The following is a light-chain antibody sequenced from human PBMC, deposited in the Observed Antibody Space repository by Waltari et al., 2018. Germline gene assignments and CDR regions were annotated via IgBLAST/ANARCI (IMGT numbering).Light chain of an antibody. J-gene: IGKJ4*01. CDR2: ETP. Sequence: EIVLTHSPATLSLSPGERATLSCRASQSVRSYLAWYQHKPGQAPRPLIYETPHRAAGIPGRFSGSGSGTDFSRSISSLEPEDFAVYYCQQRHNWPLTFGGGTKVEIK. CDR3: QQRHNWPLT. CDR1: QSVRSY. V-gene: IGKV3-11*01.